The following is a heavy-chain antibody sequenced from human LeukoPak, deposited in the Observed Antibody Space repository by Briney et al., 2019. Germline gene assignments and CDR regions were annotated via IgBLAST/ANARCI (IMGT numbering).Heavy chain of an antibody. D-gene: IGHD2-2*01. J-gene: IGHJ5*02. V-gene: IGHV4-4*02. CDR2: IYHSGST. Sequence: ETSETLSLTCAVSGGSISSSNWWSWVRQPPGKGLERIGEIYHSGSTNYNPSLKSRVTISVDTSKNQFSLKLSSVTAADTAVYYCARVVLCSSTSCYDPQDWFDPWGQGTLVTVSS. CDR1: GGSISSSNW. CDR3: ARVVLCSSTSCYDPQDWFDP.